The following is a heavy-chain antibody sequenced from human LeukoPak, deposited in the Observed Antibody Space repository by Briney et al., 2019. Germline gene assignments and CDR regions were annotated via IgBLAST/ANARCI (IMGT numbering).Heavy chain of an antibody. CDR2: INHSGSA. CDR1: GGSFNDYY. V-gene: IGHV4-34*01. Sequence: SETLSLTCAAYGGSFNDYYWGWIRRPPGKGLEWLGEINHSGSANYNPSLKSRVTISVDTSKNQFSLKVSSVTAADTAVYYCARTFYFDTSGFYYAYWGQGALVTVSS. D-gene: IGHD3-22*01. CDR3: ARTFYFDTSGFYYAY. J-gene: IGHJ4*02.